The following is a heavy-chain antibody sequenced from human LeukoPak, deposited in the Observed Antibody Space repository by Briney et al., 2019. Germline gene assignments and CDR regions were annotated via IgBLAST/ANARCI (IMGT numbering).Heavy chain of an antibody. CDR1: GDSVSSGSSY. V-gene: IGHV4-61*01. J-gene: IGHJ4*02. CDR3: ARGRGYGYGIDY. CDR2: TYNSGST. D-gene: IGHD5-18*01. Sequence: SETLSLTCTVSGDSVSSGSSYWSWIRQPPGKGLEYIGCTYNSGSTNYNPSLKSRVTISVDTSKNQFSLKLRFATAADTAVFYCARGRGYGYGIDYWGQGTLVTVSS.